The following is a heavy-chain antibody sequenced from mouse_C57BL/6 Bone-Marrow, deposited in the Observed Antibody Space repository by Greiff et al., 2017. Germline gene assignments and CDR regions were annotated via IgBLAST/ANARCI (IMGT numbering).Heavy chain of an antibody. CDR2: IHPSSGST. CDR3: ASLITTAITNFDY. V-gene: IGHV1-64*01. D-gene: IGHD1-1*01. Sequence: QVQLQQSGAELVKPGASVKLSCKASGYTFTSYWMHWVKQRPGQGLEWIGMIHPSSGSTNYNEKFKSKATLTVDNSSSTAYMQLSSLTSEDSAVYYCASLITTAITNFDYWGQGTTLTVSS. J-gene: IGHJ2*01. CDR1: GYTFTSYW.